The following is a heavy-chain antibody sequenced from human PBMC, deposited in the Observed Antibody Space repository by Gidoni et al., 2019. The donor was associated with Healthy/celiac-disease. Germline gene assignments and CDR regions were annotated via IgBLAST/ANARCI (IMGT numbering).Heavy chain of an antibody. V-gene: IGHV3-30-3*01. J-gene: IGHJ3*02. D-gene: IGHD1-26*01. CDR1: GFTFSSYA. CDR2: ISYDGSNK. Sequence: QVQLVESGGGVVQPGRSLSLSCAASGFTFSSYAMHWVRQAPGKGLEWVAVISYDGSNKYYADSVKGRFTISRDNSKNTLYLQMNSLRAEDTAVYYCAKDLSGSRLPRAFDIWGQGTMVTVSS. CDR3: AKDLSGSRLPRAFDI.